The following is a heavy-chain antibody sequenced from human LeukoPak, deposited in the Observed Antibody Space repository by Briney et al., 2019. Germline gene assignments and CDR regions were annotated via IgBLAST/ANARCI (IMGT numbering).Heavy chain of an antibody. V-gene: IGHV3-23*01. CDR1: GFIFIYYA. J-gene: IGHJ3*02. CDR2: IFGGGLII. CDR3: AKGLDPGAFDI. Sequence: GGALRLSCAASGFIFIYYAMNWVRQAPGKGLECVSAIFGGGLIIYYADSVKGRFTTSRDNFKKTLYLQMNSLRAEDTAVYICAKGLDPGAFDIWGQGTRVTVSS. D-gene: IGHD1-1*01.